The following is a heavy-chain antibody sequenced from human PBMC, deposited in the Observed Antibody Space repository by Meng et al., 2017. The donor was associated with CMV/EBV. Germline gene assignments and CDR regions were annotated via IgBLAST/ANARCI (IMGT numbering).Heavy chain of an antibody. V-gene: IGHV3-48*04. CDR3: ARFGYSSSW. D-gene: IGHD6-13*01. CDR1: GFTFSSYS. J-gene: IGHJ4*02. CDR2: ISSSGSTI. Sequence: GEPLKISCAASGFTFSSYSMNWVRQAPGKGLEGVSYISSSGSTIYYADSVKGRFTISRDNAKNSLYLQMNSLRAEDTAVYYCARFGYSSSWWGQGTLVTVSS.